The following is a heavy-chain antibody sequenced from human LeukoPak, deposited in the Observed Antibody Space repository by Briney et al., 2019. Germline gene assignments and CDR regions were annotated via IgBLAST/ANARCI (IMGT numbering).Heavy chain of an antibody. D-gene: IGHD6-19*01. CDR3: ARDPAPSGWYDY. Sequence: GSLRLSCAASGFTFSSYWMHWVRQAPGKGLVWVSRINSDGSSTTYADSVKGRYTISRDNAKNTLYLQMSSLRAEDTAVYYCARDPAPSGWYDYWGQGTLVTVSS. J-gene: IGHJ4*02. CDR1: GFTFSSYW. CDR2: INSDGSST. V-gene: IGHV3-74*01.